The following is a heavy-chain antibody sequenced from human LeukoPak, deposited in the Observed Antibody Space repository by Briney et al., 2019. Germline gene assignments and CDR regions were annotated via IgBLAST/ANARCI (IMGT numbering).Heavy chain of an antibody. Sequence: PSETLSLTCAVYGGSFSGYYWSWIRQPPGKGLEWIGEINHSGSTNCNPSLKSRVTVSVDTSKNQFSLKLSSVTAADTAVYYCARQTGAYYYYMDVWGKGTTVTVSS. J-gene: IGHJ6*03. CDR1: GGSFSGYY. D-gene: IGHD7-27*01. CDR2: INHSGST. V-gene: IGHV4-34*01. CDR3: ARQTGAYYYYMDV.